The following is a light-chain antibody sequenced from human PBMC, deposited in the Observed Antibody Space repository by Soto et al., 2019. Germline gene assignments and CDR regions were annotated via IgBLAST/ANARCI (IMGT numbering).Light chain of an antibody. CDR1: PTDIGAYEY. CDR2: EVT. J-gene: IGLJ1*01. CDR3: CSYADNNDYV. V-gene: IGLV2-8*01. Sequence: QSALTQPTSVSGSPGQSIAIPCTGNPTDIGAYEYVSWYQQHPGKAPKLMIYEVTRRPSGVPDRFSGSKSGNTASLNVSGLQAEDEADYYCCSYADNNDYVFGTGTKVTVL.